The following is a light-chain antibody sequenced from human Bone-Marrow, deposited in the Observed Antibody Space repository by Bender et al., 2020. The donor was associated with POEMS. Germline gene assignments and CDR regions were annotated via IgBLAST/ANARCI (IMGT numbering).Light chain of an antibody. CDR3: CSYAGSTTWV. CDR1: NSDVGGYNY. V-gene: IGLV2-23*01. CDR2: EGN. Sequence: QSALTQPASVSASPGQSVTISCTGTNSDVGGYNYVSWYQQHPGEAPKLMIYEGNKRPSGVSNRFSGSKSGNTASLTISGLQAEDEADYYCCSYAGSTTWVFGGGTKLTVL. J-gene: IGLJ3*02.